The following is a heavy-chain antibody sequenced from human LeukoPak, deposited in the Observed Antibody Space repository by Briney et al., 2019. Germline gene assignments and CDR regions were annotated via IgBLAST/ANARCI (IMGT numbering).Heavy chain of an antibody. D-gene: IGHD3-16*01. V-gene: IGHV3-74*01. Sequence: PGGSLRLSCAASGFTFSSYWMHWVRQAPGKGLVWVSRINSDGSSTSYADSVKGRFTISRDNAKNTLYLQMNSLKTEDTAVYYCTTDWSGFWGTTTGYWGQGTLVTVSS. J-gene: IGHJ4*02. CDR3: TTDWSGFWGTTTGY. CDR1: GFTFSSYW. CDR2: INSDGSST.